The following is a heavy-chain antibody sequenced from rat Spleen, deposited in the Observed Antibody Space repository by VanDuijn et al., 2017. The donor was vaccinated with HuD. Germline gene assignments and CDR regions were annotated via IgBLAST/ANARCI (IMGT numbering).Heavy chain of an antibody. CDR2: ISYSGST. Sequence: EVQLQESGPGLVKPSQSLSLTCSVTDYSITSNYWDWIRKFPGNKMEWMGYISYSGSTSYNPSLKSRISITRDTSKNQFFLQLNSVTTEDTATYSCARSVYYYSSCPFAYWGQGTLVTVAS. J-gene: IGHJ3*01. V-gene: IGHV3-1*01. CDR3: ARSVYYYSSCPFAY. D-gene: IGHD1-2*01. CDR1: DYSITSNY.